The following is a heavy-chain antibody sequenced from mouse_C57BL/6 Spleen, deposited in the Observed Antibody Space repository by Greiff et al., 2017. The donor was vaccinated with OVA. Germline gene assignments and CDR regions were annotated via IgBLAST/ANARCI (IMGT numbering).Heavy chain of an antibody. CDR3: ARGAGYYPSD. Sequence: QVQLQQSGPELVKPGASVKISCKASGYAFSSSWMNWVKQRPGKGLEWIGRIYPGDGDTNYNGKFKGKATLTADKSSSTAYMQLSSLTSEDSAVYFCARGAGYYPSDWGQGTLVTVSA. J-gene: IGHJ3*01. D-gene: IGHD1-2*01. V-gene: IGHV1-82*01. CDR1: GYAFSSSW. CDR2: IYPGDGDT.